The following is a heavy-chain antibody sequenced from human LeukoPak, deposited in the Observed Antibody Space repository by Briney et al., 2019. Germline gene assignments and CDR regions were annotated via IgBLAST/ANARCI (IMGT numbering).Heavy chain of an antibody. CDR2: TSSSGSTI. CDR3: ARDGVLAFDI. V-gene: IGHV3-48*03. Sequence: GGSLRLSCAASGFTFSSYEMNWVRQAPGKGLEWVSYTSSSGSTIYYADSVKGRFTISRDNAKNSLYLQMNSLRAEDTAVYYCARDGVLAFDIWGQGTMVTVSS. J-gene: IGHJ3*02. CDR1: GFTFSSYE. D-gene: IGHD3-3*01.